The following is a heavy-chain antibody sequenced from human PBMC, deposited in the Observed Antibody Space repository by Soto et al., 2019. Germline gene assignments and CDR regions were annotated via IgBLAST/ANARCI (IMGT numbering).Heavy chain of an antibody. V-gene: IGHV1-46*01. J-gene: IGHJ6*02. Sequence: ASVKVSCKASGYTFTSYYMHWVRQAPGQGLEWMGIINPSGGSTSYAQKFQGRVTMTRDTSTSTVYMELSSLRSEDTAVYYCARAMGRITMIVVVPMDVWGQGTMVTVSS. CDR1: GYTFTSYY. CDR3: ARAMGRITMIVVVPMDV. CDR2: INPSGGST. D-gene: IGHD3-22*01.